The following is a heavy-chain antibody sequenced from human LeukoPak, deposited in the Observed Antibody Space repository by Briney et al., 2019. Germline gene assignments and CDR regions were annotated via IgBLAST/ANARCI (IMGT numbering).Heavy chain of an antibody. J-gene: IGHJ4*02. CDR2: IPSSGTDR. Sequence: GGSLRLSCAASGFNVSSNFMSWVRQAPGKGLEWVSYIPSSGTDRYYADSVRGRFTISRDNAKNSLYLQMNSLRAEDTAVYYCARDVYDSSGYYALEYWGQGALVTVSS. CDR1: GFNVSSNF. V-gene: IGHV3-21*05. D-gene: IGHD3-22*01. CDR3: ARDVYDSSGYYALEY.